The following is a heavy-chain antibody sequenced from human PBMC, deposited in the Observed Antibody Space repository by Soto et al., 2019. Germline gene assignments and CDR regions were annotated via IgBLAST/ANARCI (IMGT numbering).Heavy chain of an antibody. CDR3: ARDRGVVVVAATVYYYYYGMDV. CDR2: ISYDGSNK. V-gene: IGHV3-30-3*01. CDR1: GLTFSSYA. Sequence: GGSLRLSCAASGLTFSSYAMHWVRQAPGKGLEWVAVISYDGSNKYYADSVKGRFTISRDNSKNTLYLQMNSLRAGDTAVYYCARDRGVVVVAATVYYYYYGMDVWGQGTTVTVSS. D-gene: IGHD2-15*01. J-gene: IGHJ6*02.